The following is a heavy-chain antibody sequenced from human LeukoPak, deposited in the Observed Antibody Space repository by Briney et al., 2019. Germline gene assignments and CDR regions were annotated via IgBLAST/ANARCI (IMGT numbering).Heavy chain of an antibody. D-gene: IGHD4-17*01. Sequence: PGRSLRLSCAASGFTFSSYAMHLVRQAPSKGLEWVAVISYDGSNKYYADSVKGRFTISRDNSKNTLYLQMNSLRAEDTAVYYCARGHTVTTAFDYWGQGTLVTVSS. CDR1: GFTFSSYA. CDR3: ARGHTVTTAFDY. V-gene: IGHV3-30-3*01. J-gene: IGHJ4*02. CDR2: ISYDGSNK.